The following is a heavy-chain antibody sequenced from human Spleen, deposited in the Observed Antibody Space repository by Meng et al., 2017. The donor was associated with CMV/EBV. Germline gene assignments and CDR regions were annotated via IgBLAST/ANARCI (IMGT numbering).Heavy chain of an antibody. CDR2: VTPGFETA. D-gene: IGHD3-16*02. Sequence: RAPGQRVEGMGGVTPGFETADYAQKFRERVTISTDDSATTAYMEMSSLAYEDTAVYFCARGPRITVGGVIIWPLEDWGQGTLVTVSS. CDR3: ARGPRITVGGVIIWPLED. J-gene: IGHJ4*02. V-gene: IGHV1-69*05.